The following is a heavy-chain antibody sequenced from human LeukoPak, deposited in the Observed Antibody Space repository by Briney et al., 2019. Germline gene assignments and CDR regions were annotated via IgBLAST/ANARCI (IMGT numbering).Heavy chain of an antibody. CDR3: AKDRHPARTDGYYFDY. J-gene: IGHJ4*02. D-gene: IGHD5-24*01. CDR1: SFTFRSYG. CDR2: ISNDANNE. Sequence: QPGGSLRLSCAASSFTFRSYGMHWVRQAPGKGLEWVAAISNDANNENYADSVKGRFTISRDNSQNTLYLQMNSLRVKDTAVYYCAKDRHPARTDGYYFDYWGQGTLVTVSS. V-gene: IGHV3-30*18.